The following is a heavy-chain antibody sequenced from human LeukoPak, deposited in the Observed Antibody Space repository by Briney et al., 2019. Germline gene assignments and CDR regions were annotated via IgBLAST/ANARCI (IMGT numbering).Heavy chain of an antibody. D-gene: IGHD1-26*01. J-gene: IGHJ4*02. Sequence: GGSLGLSCVASGFSFRNYAIHWVRQAPGKGLESVSVINTDGRITYYADSVKGRFTISRDNSKNTVYLQMGSLRGEDMAVYYCTRDGGSFCDFDYWGQGALVTVSS. V-gene: IGHV3-64*02. CDR2: INTDGRIT. CDR3: TRDGGSFCDFDY. CDR1: GFSFRNYA.